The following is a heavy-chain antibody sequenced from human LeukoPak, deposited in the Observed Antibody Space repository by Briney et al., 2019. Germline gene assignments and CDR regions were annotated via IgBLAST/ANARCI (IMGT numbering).Heavy chain of an antibody. CDR2: ISYDGSNK. CDR1: GFTFSSYA. Sequence: GGSLRLSCAASGFTFSSYAMHWVRQAPGKGLEWVAVISYDGSNKYYADSVKGRFTISRDNAKNSLYLQMNSLRAEDTAVYYCARSGVELYSSSWTWGQGTLVTVSS. V-gene: IGHV3-30-3*01. CDR3: ARSGVELYSSSWT. D-gene: IGHD6-13*01. J-gene: IGHJ5*02.